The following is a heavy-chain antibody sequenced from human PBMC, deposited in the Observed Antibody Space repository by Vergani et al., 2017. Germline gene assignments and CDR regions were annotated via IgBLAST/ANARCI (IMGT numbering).Heavy chain of an antibody. D-gene: IGHD4-11*01. Sequence: EVQLVESGGGLVKPGGSLRLSCAASGFTFSSYNMNWVRQAPGKGLEWVSSISSSSSYIYFADSVKGRFTISRDNAKNSLFLQMNSLRAEDTAVYYCARDHGATVISSFDPWGQGTLVTVSS. CDR1: GFTFSSYN. CDR3: ARDHGATVISSFDP. J-gene: IGHJ5*02. V-gene: IGHV3-21*01. CDR2: ISSSSSYI.